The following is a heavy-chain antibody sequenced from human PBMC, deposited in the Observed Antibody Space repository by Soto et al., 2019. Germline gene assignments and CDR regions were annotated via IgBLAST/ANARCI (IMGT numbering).Heavy chain of an antibody. J-gene: IGHJ6*03. D-gene: IGHD2-15*01. CDR3: ARRAIGYCSGGSCYSYYMDV. CDR1: GYSFTSCW. CDR2: IYPGDSDT. V-gene: IGHV5-51*01. Sequence: HGESLKISCKGSGYSFTSCWIGWVRQMPGKGLEWMGIIYPGDSDTRYSPSFQGQVTISADKSISTAYLQWSSLKASDTAMYYCARRAIGYCSGGSCYSYYMDVWGKGTTVTVSS.